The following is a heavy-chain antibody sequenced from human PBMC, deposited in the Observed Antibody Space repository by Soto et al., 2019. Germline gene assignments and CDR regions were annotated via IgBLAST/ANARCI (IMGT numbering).Heavy chain of an antibody. CDR1: RGSFNNYY. J-gene: IGHJ6*02. D-gene: IGHD3-3*01. V-gene: IGHV4-34*01. CDR3: AREYYDFWSGYYSPVNMDV. CDR2: INHTGSP. Sequence: SATLSLTCEVSRGSFNNYYWSWIRQPPGKGLEWIGEINHTGSPNYNPSLKSRVTISVDASKKQFSLRLSSVTAADTAVYYCAREYYDFWSGYYSPVNMDVWGQGTTVTVSS.